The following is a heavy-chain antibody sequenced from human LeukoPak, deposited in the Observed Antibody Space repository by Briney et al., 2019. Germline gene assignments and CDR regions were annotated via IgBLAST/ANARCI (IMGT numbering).Heavy chain of an antibody. Sequence: PGGSLRLSCAAPGFTFSSYGMHWVRQAPGKGLEWVAVISYDGSNKYYADSVKGRFTISRDNSKNTLYLQMNSLRAEDTAVYYCAKGREYYYDSSGYQTYFDYWGQGTLVTVSS. D-gene: IGHD3-22*01. V-gene: IGHV3-30*18. CDR1: GFTFSSYG. CDR2: ISYDGSNK. J-gene: IGHJ4*02. CDR3: AKGREYYYDSSGYQTYFDY.